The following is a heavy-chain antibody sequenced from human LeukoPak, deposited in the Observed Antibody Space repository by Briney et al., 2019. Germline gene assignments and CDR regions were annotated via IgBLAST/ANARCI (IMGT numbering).Heavy chain of an antibody. J-gene: IGHJ4*02. CDR1: GFTFSSYA. Sequence: GGSLRLSCAASGFTFSSYAMSWVRQAPGKGLEWVSAISGSGGSTYYADSVKGRFTISRDNSKNTLYLQINSLRAEDTAVYYCAKCGEDESGSYPFDYWGQGTLVTVSS. CDR2: ISGSGGST. CDR3: AKCGEDESGSYPFDY. V-gene: IGHV3-23*01. D-gene: IGHD1-26*01.